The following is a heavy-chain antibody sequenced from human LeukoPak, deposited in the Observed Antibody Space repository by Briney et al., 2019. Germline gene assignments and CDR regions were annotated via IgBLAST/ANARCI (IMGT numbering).Heavy chain of an antibody. D-gene: IGHD4-11*01. CDR2: ISSSSSYI. CDR1: GFTFSSYS. CDR3: ARGTHYSNPYFDY. J-gene: IGHJ4*02. Sequence: PGGSLRLSCAASGFTFSSYSMNWVRQAPGKGLEWVSSISSSSSYIYYADSVKGRFTISRDNAKNPLYLQMNSLRAEDTAVYYCARGTHYSNPYFDYWGQGTLVTVSS. V-gene: IGHV3-21*01.